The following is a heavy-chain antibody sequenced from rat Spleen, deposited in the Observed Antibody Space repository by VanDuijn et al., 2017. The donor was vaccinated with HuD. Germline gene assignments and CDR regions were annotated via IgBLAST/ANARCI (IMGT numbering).Heavy chain of an antibody. CDR3: TTDITTRPH. J-gene: IGHJ2*01. D-gene: IGHD1-10*01. CDR2: ITNIAGRT. Sequence: EVQLVESGGGLVQPGRSLKLSCIASGFTFNNYWMTWIRQAPGKGLEWVASITNIAGRTHYPDSVKGRFTISRDTAKSTLYLQMDSLRSEETATYYCTTDITTRPHWGQGVMVTVSS. CDR1: GFTFNNYW. V-gene: IGHV5-31*01.